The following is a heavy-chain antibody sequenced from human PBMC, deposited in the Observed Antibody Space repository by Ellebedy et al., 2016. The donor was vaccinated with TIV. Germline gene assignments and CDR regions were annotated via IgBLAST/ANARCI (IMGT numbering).Heavy chain of an antibody. CDR1: EFTFSSYA. CDR3: AKELKEGSSDY. V-gene: IGHV3-33*06. J-gene: IGHJ4*02. Sequence: PGGSLRLSCAASEFTFSSYAMHWVRQAPGKGLEWVSVIWYDGINKYYADSVKGRFTISRDNSKNTLFLQMNSLRVEDTAVYYCAKELKEGSSDYWGQGTLVTVSS. CDR2: IWYDGINK. D-gene: IGHD6-19*01.